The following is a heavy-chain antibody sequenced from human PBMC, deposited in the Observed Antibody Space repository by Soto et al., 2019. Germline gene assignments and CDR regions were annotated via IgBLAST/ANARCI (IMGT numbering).Heavy chain of an antibody. Sequence: EVQLLESGGGSVQPGGSLRLSCATSGFTFSSYAMSWVRQAPGKGLEWVSAISGSGGSTNYADSAEGRFTISRDNSKNKLDLRMSSLRAEDTAVYYCAKAGGIAVPGSHLDYWGQGTLVTVSS. CDR2: ISGSGGST. D-gene: IGHD6-19*01. CDR1: GFTFSSYA. J-gene: IGHJ4*02. CDR3: AKAGGIAVPGSHLDY. V-gene: IGHV3-23*01.